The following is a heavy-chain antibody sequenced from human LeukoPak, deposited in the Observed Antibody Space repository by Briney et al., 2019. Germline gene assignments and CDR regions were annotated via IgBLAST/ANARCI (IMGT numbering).Heavy chain of an antibody. D-gene: IGHD3-22*01. Sequence: GGSLRLSCAASGFTFSSYSMNWVRQAPGKGLEWVSSISSSSSYIYYADSVKGRFTISRDNAKNPLYLQMNSLRAEDTAVYYCARAGYYYDSSGYYYVYWGQGTLVTVSS. CDR2: ISSSSSYI. CDR1: GFTFSSYS. CDR3: ARAGYYYDSSGYYYVY. V-gene: IGHV3-21*01. J-gene: IGHJ4*02.